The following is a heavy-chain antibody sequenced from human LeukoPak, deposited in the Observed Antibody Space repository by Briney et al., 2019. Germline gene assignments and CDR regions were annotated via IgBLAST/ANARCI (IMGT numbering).Heavy chain of an antibody. J-gene: IGHJ4*02. CDR2: TST. CDR3: ARDTVDGFFDY. Sequence: PSETLSLTCTVSGGSISSSGYYWGWIRQPPGKGLEWIGSTSTYYNPSLKSRVTISVDTSKNQFSLKLSSVTAADTAVYYCARDTVDGFFDYWGQGTLVTVSS. V-gene: IGHV4-39*07. D-gene: IGHD3-10*01. CDR1: GGSISSSGYY.